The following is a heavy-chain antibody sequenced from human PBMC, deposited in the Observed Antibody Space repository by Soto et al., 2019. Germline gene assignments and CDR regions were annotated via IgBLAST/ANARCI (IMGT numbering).Heavy chain of an antibody. V-gene: IGHV4-59*01. J-gene: IGHJ6*02. CDR3: ARAGAPRRTYYYYGMDG. CDR2: IYYSGST. Sequence: SQTLSLTCTVSGGSSSSYYWSWVRQPPGKGLEWIGYIYYSGSTNYNPSLKSRVTISVDTSKNQFSLKLSSVTAADTAVYYCARAGAPRRTYYYYGMDGWGPGT. CDR1: GGSSSSYY.